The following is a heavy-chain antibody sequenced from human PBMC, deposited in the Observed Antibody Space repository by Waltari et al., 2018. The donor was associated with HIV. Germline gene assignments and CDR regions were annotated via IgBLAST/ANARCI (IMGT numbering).Heavy chain of an antibody. J-gene: IGHJ4*02. CDR3: ASLYNYVWGSPPPFDY. V-gene: IGHV3-74*01. D-gene: IGHD3-16*01. CDR1: GFTFSSYW. Sequence: VQLVASGGVLVQPGGSLRLSCAASGFTFSSYWMHWVRQAPGKGLVWVSRINSDGSSTNYADSGKGRFTISRDNAKNTVYLQMNSLRAEDTALYYCASLYNYVWGSPPPFDYWGQGTLVTVSS. CDR2: INSDGSST.